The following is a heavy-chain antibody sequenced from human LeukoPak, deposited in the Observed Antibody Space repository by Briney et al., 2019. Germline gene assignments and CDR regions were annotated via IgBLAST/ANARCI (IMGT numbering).Heavy chain of an antibody. D-gene: IGHD3-10*01. CDR3: ARGGLLWFGELLYHYGMDV. J-gene: IGHJ6*02. CDR2: IYTSGST. Sequence: SETLSLTCTVSGGSISSYYWSWIRQPAGKGLEWIGRIYTSGSTNYNPSLKSRVTMSVDTSKNQFSLKLSSVTAADTAVYYCARGGLLWFGELLYHYGMDVWGQGTTVTVFS. CDR1: GGSISSYY. V-gene: IGHV4-4*07.